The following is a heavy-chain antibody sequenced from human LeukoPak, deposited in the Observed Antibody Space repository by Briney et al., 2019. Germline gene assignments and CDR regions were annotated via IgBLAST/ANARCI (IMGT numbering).Heavy chain of an antibody. CDR3: ARGYCSSTSCYLDY. CDR1: GGSISSYY. Sequence: PSETLSLTCTVSGGSISSYYWSRIRQPPGKGLEWIGYIYYSGSTNYNPSLKSRVTISVDMSKNQFSLKLSSVTAADTAVYYCARGYCSSTSCYLDYWGQGTLVTVSS. J-gene: IGHJ4*02. CDR2: IYYSGST. D-gene: IGHD2-2*01. V-gene: IGHV4-59*01.